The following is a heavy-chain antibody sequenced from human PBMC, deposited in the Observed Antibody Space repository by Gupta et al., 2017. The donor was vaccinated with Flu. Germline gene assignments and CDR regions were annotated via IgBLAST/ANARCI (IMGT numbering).Heavy chain of an antibody. CDR3: ARSWEVVNAFDI. Sequence: EVQLVESGGGLVKPGGSLRLSCAASGFTFSSYSMNWVRQAPGKGLEWVSSISSSSSYIYYADSVKGRFTISRDNAKNSLYLQMNSLRAEDTAVYYCARSWEVVNAFDIWGQGTMVTVSS. J-gene: IGHJ3*02. CDR1: GFTFSSYS. V-gene: IGHV3-21*01. D-gene: IGHD2-21*01. CDR2: ISSSSSYI.